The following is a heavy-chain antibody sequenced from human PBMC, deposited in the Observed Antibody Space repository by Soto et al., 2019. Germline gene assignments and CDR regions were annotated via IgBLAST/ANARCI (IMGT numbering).Heavy chain of an antibody. CDR1: GYTFSNFD. CDR2: MNAKSGDT. CDR3: ARGNPFNYAGFDV. J-gene: IGHJ6*02. Sequence: VKVSCKASGYTFSNFDINWLRQASGQGPEWMGWMNAKSGDTFFAQRFQGKFNMTWDTSLSTAYMEVGSLTSDDTAMYYCARGNPFNYAGFDVWGQGTTVTVSS. V-gene: IGHV1-8*01. D-gene: IGHD3-16*01.